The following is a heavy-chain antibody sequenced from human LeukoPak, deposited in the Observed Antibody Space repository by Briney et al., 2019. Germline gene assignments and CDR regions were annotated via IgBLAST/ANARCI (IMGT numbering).Heavy chain of an antibody. Sequence: ASVKVSCKASGYTFTSYGISWVRQAPGQGLEWMGRISAYNGNTNYAQKLQGRVTMTTDTSTSTVDMELRSLRSDDTAVYYCARDLGYCTIGTIFGCQRNWFDPWGQGTLVTVSS. CDR1: GYTFTSYG. CDR3: ARDLGYCTIGTIFGCQRNWFDP. CDR2: ISAYNGNT. V-gene: IGHV1-18*01. J-gene: IGHJ5*02. D-gene: IGHD2-8*01.